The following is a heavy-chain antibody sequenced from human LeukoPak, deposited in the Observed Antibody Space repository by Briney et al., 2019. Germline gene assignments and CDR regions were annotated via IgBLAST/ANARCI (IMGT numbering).Heavy chain of an antibody. J-gene: IGHJ4*02. CDR3: ARAVSGRCDY. V-gene: IGHV4-59*08. CDR1: GGSMSPYH. D-gene: IGHD6-19*01. CDR2: IYYSGST. Sequence: SETLSLTCTVSGGSMSPYHWGWIRPPPGKGLEWTGYIYYSGSTNYNPSLKSRVTISVDTSKNQFSLKLSSVTAADTAIYYCARAVSGRCDYWGQGTLVTVSS.